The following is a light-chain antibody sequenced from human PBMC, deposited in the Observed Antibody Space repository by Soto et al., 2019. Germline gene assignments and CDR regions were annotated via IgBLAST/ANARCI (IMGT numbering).Light chain of an antibody. J-gene: IGKJ5*01. V-gene: IGKV3-15*01. Sequence: EIVMTQSAASLSVSPGESATLSCRASQSVSSNLAWHQQKPGQAPRLLIYGASTRATGIPARFSGSGSGTEFTLTISSLQSEDFAVYYCQQYNNWPPITFGQGTRLEIK. CDR2: GAS. CDR3: QQYNNWPPIT. CDR1: QSVSSN.